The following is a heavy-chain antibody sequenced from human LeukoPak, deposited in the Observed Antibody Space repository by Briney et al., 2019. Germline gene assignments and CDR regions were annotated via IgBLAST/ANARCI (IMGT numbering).Heavy chain of an antibody. J-gene: IGHJ4*02. CDR1: GDSVSSNSAS. CDR2: TYYRSTWFY. CDR3: ARDLDY. Sequence: SQTLSVTCAISGDSVSSNSASWNWIRQSPSSGLEWLGRTYYRSTWFYDYAVSMRSRITINPDTSKNQFSLQLNSVTPEDTAVYYCARDLDYWGQGTLVTVSS. V-gene: IGHV6-1*01.